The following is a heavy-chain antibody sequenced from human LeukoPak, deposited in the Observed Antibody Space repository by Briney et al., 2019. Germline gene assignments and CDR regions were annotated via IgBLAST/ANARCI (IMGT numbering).Heavy chain of an antibody. Sequence: GGSLRLSCAASGFTVSSHYMSWVRQAPGKGPEWVSIISGGGFINYADSVRGRFTISRDNSKNTLYLQMNSLRDEDTAVYYCARDRDYSGSGSPDYWGQGTLVTVSP. V-gene: IGHV3-66*01. CDR1: GFTVSSHY. CDR2: ISGGGFI. CDR3: ARDRDYSGSGSPDY. J-gene: IGHJ4*02. D-gene: IGHD3-10*01.